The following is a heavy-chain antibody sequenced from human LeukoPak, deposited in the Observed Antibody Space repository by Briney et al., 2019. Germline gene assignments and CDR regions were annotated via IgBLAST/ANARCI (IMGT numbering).Heavy chain of an antibody. CDR1: GFTFSSYW. CDR3: ARVSHYGSGYYYTLAY. D-gene: IGHD3-10*01. J-gene: IGHJ4*02. CDR2: IWYDGYNK. V-gene: IGHV3-33*08. Sequence: GGSLRLSCAASGFTFSSYWMHWVRQAPGKGLEWVAGIWYDGYNKFYADSAKGRFTISRDNSKNTLYLQMSSLRAEDTALYYCARVSHYGSGYYYTLAYWGQGTLVTVSS.